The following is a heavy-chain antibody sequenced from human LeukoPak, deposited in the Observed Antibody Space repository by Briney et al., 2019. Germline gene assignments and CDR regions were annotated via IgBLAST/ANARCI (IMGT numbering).Heavy chain of an antibody. Sequence: PGGSLRLSCAASGFTFDDYAMHWVRQAPGKGLEWVSGISWNSGSIGYADSVKGRFTISRDNAKNSLYLQMNSLRAEDTALYYCAKDRKSGYYGSGSYHDYWGQGTLVTVSS. CDR2: ISWNSGSI. CDR1: GFTFDDYA. V-gene: IGHV3-9*01. CDR3: AKDRKSGYYGSGSYHDY. J-gene: IGHJ4*02. D-gene: IGHD3-10*01.